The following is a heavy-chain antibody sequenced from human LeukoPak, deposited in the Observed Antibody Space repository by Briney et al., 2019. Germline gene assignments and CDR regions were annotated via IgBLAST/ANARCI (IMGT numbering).Heavy chain of an antibody. V-gene: IGHV4-34*01. CDR1: GGSFSGYY. J-gene: IGHJ6*02. Sequence: PSETLSLTCAVYGGSFSGYYWSWIREPPGKGLEWIEEINHSGSTNYNPSLKSRVTISVDTSKNQFSLKLSSVTAADTAVYYCAGGVYYGSGSYPYYYYYGMDVWGQGTTVTVSS. CDR2: INHSGST. CDR3: AGGVYYGSGSYPYYYYYGMDV. D-gene: IGHD3-10*01.